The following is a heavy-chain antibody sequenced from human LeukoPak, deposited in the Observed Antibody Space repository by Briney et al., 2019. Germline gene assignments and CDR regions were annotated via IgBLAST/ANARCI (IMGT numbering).Heavy chain of an antibody. CDR3: ARGGGVYSSSWYAGHY. V-gene: IGHV1-8*01. J-gene: IGHJ4*02. CDR1: GYTFTSYD. Sequence: GASVKVSCKASGYTFTSYDINWVRQATGQGLEWMGWMNPSSGNTGYAQKFQGRVTMTRNTSISTAYMELSSLRSEDTAVYYCARGGGVYSSSWYAGHYWGQGTLVTVSS. CDR2: MNPSSGNT. D-gene: IGHD6-13*01.